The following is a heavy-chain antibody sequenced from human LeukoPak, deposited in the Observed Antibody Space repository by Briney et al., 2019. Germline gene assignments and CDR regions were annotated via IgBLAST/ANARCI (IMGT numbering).Heavy chain of an antibody. Sequence: PSETLSLICTVSGGSISSGGYYWSWIRQHPGKGLEWIGYIYYSGSTYYNPSLKSRVTISVDTSKNQFSLKLSSVTAADTAVYYCARDMLRSGYFDYWGQGTLVTVSS. D-gene: IGHD3-3*01. CDR2: IYYSGST. V-gene: IGHV4-31*03. CDR3: ARDMLRSGYFDY. CDR1: GGSISSGGYY. J-gene: IGHJ4*02.